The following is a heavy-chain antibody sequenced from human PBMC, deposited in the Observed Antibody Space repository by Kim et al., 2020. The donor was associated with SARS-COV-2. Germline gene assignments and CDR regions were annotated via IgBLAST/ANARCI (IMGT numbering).Heavy chain of an antibody. V-gene: IGHV3-30*18. D-gene: IGHD5-12*01. J-gene: IGHJ6*02. CDR2: ISYDGSNK. Sequence: GGSLRLSCAASGFTFSSYGMHWVRQAPGKGLEWVAVISYDGSNKYYADSVKGRFTISRDNSKNTLYLQMNSLRAEDTAVYYCAKGVDIVATITGMDVWG. CDR1: GFTFSSYG. CDR3: AKGVDIVATITGMDV.